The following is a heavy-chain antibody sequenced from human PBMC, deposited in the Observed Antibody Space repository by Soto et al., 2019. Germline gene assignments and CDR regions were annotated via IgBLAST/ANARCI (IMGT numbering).Heavy chain of an antibody. CDR1: GFTFSSSS. CDR3: ARDMGAMIVFDY. Sequence: PVESLRLSYENSGFTFSSSSKNWIRQAPGKGLEWVSYISSSSSTIYYADSVKGRFTISRDNAKNSLYLQMNSLGDEDTAVYYCARDMGAMIVFDYWGQGT. CDR2: ISSSSSTI. V-gene: IGHV3-48*02. J-gene: IGHJ4*02. D-gene: IGHD1-26*01.